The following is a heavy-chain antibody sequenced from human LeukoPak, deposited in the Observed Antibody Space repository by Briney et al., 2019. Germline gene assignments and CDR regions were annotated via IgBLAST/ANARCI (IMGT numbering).Heavy chain of an antibody. CDR2: FYHSGNT. CDR1: GFSISSGYY. V-gene: IGHV4-38-2*01. D-gene: IGHD3-10*01. CDR3: ARVLKWFGVDAFDI. J-gene: IGHJ3*02. Sequence: SETLSLTCAVSGFSISSGYYWGWIRQPPGKGLEWIGSFYHSGNTYYNPSLKSRVTISVDTSKNQFSLKLSSVTAADTAVFYCARVLKWFGVDAFDIWGQGTMVTVSS.